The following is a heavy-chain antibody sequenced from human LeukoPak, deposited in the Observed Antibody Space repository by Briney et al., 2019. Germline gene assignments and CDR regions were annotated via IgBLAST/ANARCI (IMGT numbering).Heavy chain of an antibody. CDR2: IIPMFGTS. V-gene: IGHV1-69*05. CDR1: GGNFISYA. D-gene: IGHD3-3*01. CDR3: ATYTLSQFWSGYYHFDY. Sequence: SVKVSCKASGGNFISYAVTWVRQAPGQGLEWMGGIIPMFGTSNYVQKFQGRVTITTDESTTTAYMELSSLSSEDTAVYYCATYTLSQFWSGYYHFDYWGQGTLVSVSS. J-gene: IGHJ4*02.